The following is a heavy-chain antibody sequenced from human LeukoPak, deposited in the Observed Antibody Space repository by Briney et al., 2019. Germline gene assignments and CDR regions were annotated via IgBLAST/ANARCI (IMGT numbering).Heavy chain of an antibody. J-gene: IGHJ4*02. Sequence: GRSLRLSCAASGFTFSSYAMHWVRQAPGKGLEWVAVISYDGSNKYYADSVKGRFTISRDNSKNTLYLQMNSLRAEDTAVYYCARLIIAAAGDYWSQGTLVTVSS. D-gene: IGHD6-13*01. CDR3: ARLIIAAAGDY. CDR2: ISYDGSNK. CDR1: GFTFSSYA. V-gene: IGHV3-30*04.